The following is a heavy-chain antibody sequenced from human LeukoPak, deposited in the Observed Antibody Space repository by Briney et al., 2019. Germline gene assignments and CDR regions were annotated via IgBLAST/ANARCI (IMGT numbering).Heavy chain of an antibody. D-gene: IGHD1-14*01. J-gene: IGHJ3*02. V-gene: IGHV4-39*07. CDR3: AGIRTNHWVGGTTYTFDI. Sequence: SETLSLTCTVSGGSISSSSYYWGWIRQPPGKGLEWIGSIYYSGSTNYNPSLKSRVTISVDTSKNQFSLKLSSVTAADTAVYYCAGIRTNHWVGGTTYTFDIWGQGTMVTVSS. CDR2: IYYSGST. CDR1: GGSISSSSYY.